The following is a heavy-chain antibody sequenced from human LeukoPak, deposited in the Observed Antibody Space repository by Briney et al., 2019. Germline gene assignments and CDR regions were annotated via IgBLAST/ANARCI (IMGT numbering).Heavy chain of an antibody. CDR1: GGSISSYY. V-gene: IGHV4-4*07. J-gene: IGHJ3*02. CDR2: IYTTGST. D-gene: IGHD5-18*01. Sequence: SETLSLTCIVSGGSISSYYWSWIRQPAGKGLEWIGRIYTTGSTNYNPSLKSRVTMSVDTSKNQFSLKLSSVTAADTAVYYCARDSTSGYSFEEAAFDIWGQGTMVTVSS. CDR3: ARDSTSGYSFEEAAFDI.